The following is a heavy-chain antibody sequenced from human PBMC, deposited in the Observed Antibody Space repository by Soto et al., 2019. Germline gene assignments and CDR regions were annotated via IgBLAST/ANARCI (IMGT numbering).Heavy chain of an antibody. CDR2: ISSSSSYI. D-gene: IGHD2-21*02. V-gene: IGHV3-21*01. Sequence: GGSLRLSCAASGFTFSSYSMNWVRQAPGKGLEWVSSISSSSSYIYYADSVKGRLTISRDNAKNSLYLQMNSLRAEDTAVYYCARAECGGDCYSVYWGQGTLVTVSS. CDR1: GFTFSSYS. CDR3: ARAECGGDCYSVY. J-gene: IGHJ4*02.